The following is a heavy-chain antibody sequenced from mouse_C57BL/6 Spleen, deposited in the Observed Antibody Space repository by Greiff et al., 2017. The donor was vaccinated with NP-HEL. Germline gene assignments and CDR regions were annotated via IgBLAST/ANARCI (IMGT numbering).Heavy chain of an antibody. V-gene: IGHV5-17*01. CDR3: ARPKHNYGVFDY. J-gene: IGHJ2*01. CDR2: ISSGSSTL. D-gene: IGHD1-2*01. Sequence: VQLQESGGGLVKPGGSLTLSCAASGFTFSDSGMHWVRQAPEKGLEWVAYISSGSSTLYYADQVNGRLTISRDNAKNTLFLQMTSLRSEDTAMYYCARPKHNYGVFDYWGQGTTLTVSS. CDR1: GFTFSDSG.